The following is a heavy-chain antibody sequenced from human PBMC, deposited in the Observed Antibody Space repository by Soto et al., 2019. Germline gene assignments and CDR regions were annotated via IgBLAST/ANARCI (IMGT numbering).Heavy chain of an antibody. V-gene: IGHV3-53*01. CDR1: GFTVSSNY. Sequence: ESGGGLIQPGGSLRLSCAASGFTVSSNYMSWVRQAPGKGLEWVSVIYSGGSTYYADSVKGRFTISGDNSKNTLYLQMNSLRAEDTAVYYCARDRVESGYPEYFQHWGQGTLVTVSS. CDR2: IYSGGST. J-gene: IGHJ1*01. CDR3: ARDRVESGYPEYFQH. D-gene: IGHD3-22*01.